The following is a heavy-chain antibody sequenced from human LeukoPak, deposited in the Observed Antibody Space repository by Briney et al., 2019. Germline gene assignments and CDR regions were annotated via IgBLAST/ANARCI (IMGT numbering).Heavy chain of an antibody. D-gene: IGHD1-26*01. CDR2: FIPIFGTA. CDR1: GGTFSSYA. Sequence: SVNVSCKASGGTFSSYAISWVRQAPGQGLEWMGGFIPIFGTANYAQKFQGRVTITTDESTSTAYVELSSLRSEDTAIYYCATGRDSGSYSGFDYWGQGTLVTVSS. J-gene: IGHJ4*02. V-gene: IGHV1-69*05. CDR3: ATGRDSGSYSGFDY.